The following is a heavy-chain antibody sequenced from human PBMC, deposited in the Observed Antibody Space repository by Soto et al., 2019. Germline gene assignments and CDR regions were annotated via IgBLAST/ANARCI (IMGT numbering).Heavy chain of an antibody. Sequence: QVQLVESGGGVVQPGRSLRLSCAASGFTFSSFGMHWVRQAPGKGLEWVALISYDGSNKYDADSVKGRFTISRDKSKNTLYLQMNSLRAEDTAVYYCAKDRGWSSADLDSWGQGTLVTVSS. CDR2: ISYDGSNK. J-gene: IGHJ4*02. D-gene: IGHD6-19*01. CDR1: GFTFSSFG. CDR3: AKDRGWSSADLDS. V-gene: IGHV3-30*18.